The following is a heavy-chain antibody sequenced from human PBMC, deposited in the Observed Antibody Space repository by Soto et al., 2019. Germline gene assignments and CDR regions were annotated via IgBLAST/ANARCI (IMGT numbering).Heavy chain of an antibody. CDR3: ARIVARYYYMDV. V-gene: IGHV1-8*01. Sequence: ASVKVSCKASGYTFTIYDSNWVRQATGQGLEWMGWMNPNSGNTGYAQKFQGRVTMTRNTSISTAYMELSSLRSEDTAVYYCARIVARYYYMDVWGKGTTATV. CDR2: MNPNSGNT. CDR1: GYTFTIYD. D-gene: IGHD3-22*01. J-gene: IGHJ6*03.